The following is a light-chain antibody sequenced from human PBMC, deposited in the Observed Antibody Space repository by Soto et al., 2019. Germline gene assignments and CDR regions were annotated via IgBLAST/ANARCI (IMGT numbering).Light chain of an antibody. CDR2: DAT. CDR1: QSVSNNY. CDR3: QQYGTSPHT. V-gene: IGKV3-20*01. J-gene: IGKJ2*01. Sequence: EIVLTQSPGTLSLSPGEGATLSCRASQSVSNNYLAWYQHTPGQAPRLLTYDATSRPTGIPDRCRGSGSGTDFSLTISRLEPEDFAMYYCQQYGTSPHTFGQGTKVEIK.